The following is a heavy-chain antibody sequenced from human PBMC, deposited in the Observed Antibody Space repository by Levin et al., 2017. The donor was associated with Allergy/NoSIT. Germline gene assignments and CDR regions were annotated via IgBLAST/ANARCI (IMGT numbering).Heavy chain of an antibody. CDR2: MYYSGTT. V-gene: IGHV4-31*11. D-gene: IGHD3-16*02. CDR1: GGSIGRGGYY. CDR3: AVSYDYVWGSYRAPFDY. J-gene: IGHJ4*02. Sequence: LRLSCAVSGGSIGRGGYYWSWIRQHPGKGLEWVGYMYYSGTTSYNPSLKSRLTISVDTSKNQFSLKLSSVTAAATAVYYCAVSYDYVWGSYRAPFDYWGPGTLVTVSS.